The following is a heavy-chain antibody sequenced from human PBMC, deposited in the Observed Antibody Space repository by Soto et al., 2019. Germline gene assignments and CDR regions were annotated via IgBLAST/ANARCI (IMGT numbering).Heavy chain of an antibody. D-gene: IGHD3-16*01. V-gene: IGHV3-72*01. Sequence: GSLRLSCAASGFTFSDRYMDWVRQAPGKGLEWVGRTKNKANSYTTEYAASVKGRFTISRDDSRNSVYLQMNSLKTDDTAVYYCTIEGAYPGPDFDYWGQGTLVTVSS. J-gene: IGHJ4*02. CDR3: TIEGAYPGPDFDY. CDR2: TKNKANSYTT. CDR1: GFTFSDRY.